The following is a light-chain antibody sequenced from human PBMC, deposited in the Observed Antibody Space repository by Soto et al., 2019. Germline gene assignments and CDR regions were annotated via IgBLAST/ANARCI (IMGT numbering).Light chain of an antibody. CDR1: QSVSSSY. J-gene: IGKJ4*01. Sequence: IVLTQSPGTLSLSPGERATLSCRASQSVSSSYLAWYQQKPGQAPRQLIYGASSRATGIPDRFSGSGSGTDFTLTITRLEPGDFAVYYCQHYRTSFGGGTRVEIK. CDR2: GAS. V-gene: IGKV3-20*01. CDR3: QHYRTS.